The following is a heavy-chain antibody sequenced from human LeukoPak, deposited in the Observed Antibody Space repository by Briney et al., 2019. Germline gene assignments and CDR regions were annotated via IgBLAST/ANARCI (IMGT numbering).Heavy chain of an antibody. J-gene: IGHJ6*03. D-gene: IGHD2-2*01. CDR3: ARDTMTPYFMDV. V-gene: IGHV3-23*01. CDR2: ISSTGGTT. CDR1: GFSFSSYG. Sequence: GGTLRLSCAASGFSFSSYGMSWVRQAPGKGLEWVSAISSTGGTTYYADSVKGRFTISRDNSKNTLYLQMNSLRVEDTAVYYCARDTMTPYFMDVWGKGTTVTISS.